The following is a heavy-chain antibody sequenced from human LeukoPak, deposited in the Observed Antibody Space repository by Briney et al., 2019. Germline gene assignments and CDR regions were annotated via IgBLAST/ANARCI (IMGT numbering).Heavy chain of an antibody. CDR3: ARFNYHDSSGYYY. CDR2: INHSGST. CDR1: GGSFSGYY. V-gene: IGHV4-34*01. Sequence: SETLSLTCAVYGGSFSGYYWSWIRQPPGKGLEWIGEINHSGSTNYNPSLKSRVTISVDTSKNQFSLKLSSVTAADTAVYYCARFNYHDSSGYYYWGQGTLVTVSS. D-gene: IGHD3-22*01. J-gene: IGHJ4*02.